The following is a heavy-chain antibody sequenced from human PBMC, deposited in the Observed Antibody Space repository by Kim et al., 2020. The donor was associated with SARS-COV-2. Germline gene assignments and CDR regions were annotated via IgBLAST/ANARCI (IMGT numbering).Heavy chain of an antibody. D-gene: IGHD3-22*01. Sequence: SVKVSCKASGGTFSSYAISWVRQAPGQGLEWMGGIIPIFGTANYAQKFQGRVTITADESTSTAYMEPSSLRSEDTAVYYCARVEAYDSSGYYGDYWGQGTLVTVSS. CDR1: GGTFSSYA. J-gene: IGHJ4*02. CDR3: ARVEAYDSSGYYGDY. CDR2: IIPIFGTA. V-gene: IGHV1-69*13.